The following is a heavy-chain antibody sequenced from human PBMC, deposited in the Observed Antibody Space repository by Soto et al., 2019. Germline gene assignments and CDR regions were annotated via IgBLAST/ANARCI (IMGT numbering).Heavy chain of an antibody. V-gene: IGHV4-30-4*01. D-gene: IGHD3-3*01. CDR2: IYYSGST. J-gene: IGHJ6*02. CDR3: ARGPIFGVVSASGAGMDV. CDR1: GGSISSGDYY. Sequence: QVQLQESGPGLVKPSQTLSLTCTVSGGSISSGDYYWSWIRQPPGKGLEWIGYIYYSGSTYYNPSLKSRVTISVDTSKNQFSLKLSSVTAADTAVYYCARGPIFGVVSASGAGMDVWGQGTTVTVSS.